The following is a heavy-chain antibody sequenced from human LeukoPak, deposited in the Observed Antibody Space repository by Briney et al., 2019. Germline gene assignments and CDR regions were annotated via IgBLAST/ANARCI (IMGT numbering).Heavy chain of an antibody. CDR2: ISGSGGST. Sequence: PGGSLRLSCAASGFTFSTCAMGWVRQAPGKGLGWVSAISGSGGSTFYADSVKGRFTISRDNSKNTLYLHMNSLRDDDTAVYYCVRGVGVSRFNYLDPWGQGTLVIVSS. CDR1: GFTFSTCA. CDR3: VRGVGVSRFNYLDP. J-gene: IGHJ5*02. D-gene: IGHD1-7*01. V-gene: IGHV3-23*01.